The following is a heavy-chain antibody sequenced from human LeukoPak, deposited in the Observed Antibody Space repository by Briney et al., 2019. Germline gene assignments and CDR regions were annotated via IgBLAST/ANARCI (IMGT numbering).Heavy chain of an antibody. Sequence: ASVKVSCKASGYTFTSYAMNWVRQAPGQGLEWMGWINTNTGNPTYAQGFTGRFVFSSDTSVSTAYLQISSLKAEDTAAYYCARSGVNYYDSSFHYYYYGMDVWGQGTTVTVSS. V-gene: IGHV7-4-1*02. D-gene: IGHD3-22*01. CDR3: ARSGVNYYDSSFHYYYYGMDV. J-gene: IGHJ6*02. CDR2: INTNTGNP. CDR1: GYTFTSYA.